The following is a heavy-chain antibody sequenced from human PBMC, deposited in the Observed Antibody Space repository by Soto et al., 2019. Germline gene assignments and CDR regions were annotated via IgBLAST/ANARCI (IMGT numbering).Heavy chain of an antibody. CDR2: IIPIFGTA. CDR3: ARLRLSNSWHYYYYGMDV. D-gene: IGHD6-13*01. J-gene: IGHJ6*02. CDR1: GGTFSSYA. V-gene: IGHV1-69*13. Sequence: SVKVSCKASGGTFSSYAISWVRQAPGQGLEWMGGIIPIFGTANYAQKFQGGVTITADESTSTAYMELSSLRSEDTAVYYCARLRLSNSWHYYYYGMDVWGQGTTVTVSS.